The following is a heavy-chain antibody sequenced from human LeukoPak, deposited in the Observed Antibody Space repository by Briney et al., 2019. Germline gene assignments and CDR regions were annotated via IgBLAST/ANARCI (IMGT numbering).Heavy chain of an antibody. CDR3: ARATSGSYSGFDY. V-gene: IGHV3-53*01. CDR1: GFTVSSNY. Sequence: GGSLRLSCAASGFTVSSNYMSWVRQAPGKGLEWVSVIYSGGSTYYADSVKGRFTISRDNSKNTLYLQMNSLRAEDMAVYYCARATSGSYSGFDYWGQGTLVTVSS. J-gene: IGHJ4*02. CDR2: IYSGGST. D-gene: IGHD1-26*01.